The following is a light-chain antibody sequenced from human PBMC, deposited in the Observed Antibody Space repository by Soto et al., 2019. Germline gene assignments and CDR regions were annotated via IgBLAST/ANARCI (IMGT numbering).Light chain of an antibody. CDR3: CSDAGSGIYI. Sequence: QSALTQPASVSGSPGQSITISCTGTSSDVGRYNFVSWYQQHPGKAHKLMIYEVIKRPSGVSNRFYGSKSGNTASLTISGLQAEDEADYYCCSDAGSGIYIFGTGTKVTVL. J-gene: IGLJ1*01. CDR2: EVI. CDR1: SSDVGRYNF. V-gene: IGLV2-23*02.